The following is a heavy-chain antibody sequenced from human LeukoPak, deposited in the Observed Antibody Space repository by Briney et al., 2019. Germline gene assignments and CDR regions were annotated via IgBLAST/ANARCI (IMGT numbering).Heavy chain of an antibody. CDR1: GFSFSDAW. J-gene: IGHJ4*02. D-gene: IGHD3-22*01. CDR3: TTDGDYYYDTTGYYPPDY. Sequence: GGSLRLSCAASGFSFSDAWMSWVRQAPGKGLEWVGRIKSKADGGTTDFAAPVEGRFIISRDDSANTLSLQMNSLKTEDTAVYYCTTDGDYYYDTTGYYPPDYWGQGTLVTVSS. V-gene: IGHV3-15*01. CDR2: IKSKADGGTT.